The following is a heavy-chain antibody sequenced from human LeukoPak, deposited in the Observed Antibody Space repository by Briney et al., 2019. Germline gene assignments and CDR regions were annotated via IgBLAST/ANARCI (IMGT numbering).Heavy chain of an antibody. V-gene: IGHV1-69*10. J-gene: IGHJ6*02. D-gene: IGHD2-15*01. CDR3: ARSKNCSGGSCYPYYYYGMDV. Sequence: SVKVSCKASGGTFSSYAISWVRQAPGQGLEWMGGIIPILGIANYAQKFQGRVTITADKSTSTAYMELSSLRSEDTAVYYCARSKNCSGGSCYPYYYYGMDVWGQGTTVTVSS. CDR1: GGTFSSYA. CDR2: IIPILGIA.